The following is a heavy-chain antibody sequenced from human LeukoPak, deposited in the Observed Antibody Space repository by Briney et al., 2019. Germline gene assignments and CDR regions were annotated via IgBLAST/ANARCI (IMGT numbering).Heavy chain of an antibody. CDR3: AKSFPGGDIVVVPAAYDY. Sequence: GGSLRLSCAASGFTFSSYAMSWVRQAPGKGLEWDSAISGSGGSTYYADSVKGRFTISRDNSKNTLYLQMNSLRAEDTAVYYCAKSFPGGDIVVVPAAYDYWGQGTLVTVSS. V-gene: IGHV3-23*01. D-gene: IGHD2-2*01. J-gene: IGHJ4*02. CDR1: GFTFSSYA. CDR2: ISGSGGST.